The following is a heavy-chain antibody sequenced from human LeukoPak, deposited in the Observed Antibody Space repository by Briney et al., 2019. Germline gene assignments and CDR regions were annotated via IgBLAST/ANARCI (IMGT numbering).Heavy chain of an antibody. CDR1: GFTFSSYA. CDR3: AKDARSCTSSACYTVSTYYFDS. J-gene: IGHJ4*02. V-gene: IGHV3-23*01. CDR2: ISGSGGST. Sequence: GGSLRLSCAASGFTFSSYAMSWVRQAPGKGLEWVSAISGSGGSTYYADSVKGRFTISRDNSKNTLFLQMNGLTAEDTAVYYCAKDARSCTSSACYTVSTYYFDSWGQGTLVSVSS. D-gene: IGHD2-2*02.